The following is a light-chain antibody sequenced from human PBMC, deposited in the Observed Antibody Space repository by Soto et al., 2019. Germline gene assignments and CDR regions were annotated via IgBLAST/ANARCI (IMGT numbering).Light chain of an antibody. CDR2: GAS. CDR3: QHYNIWLT. V-gene: IGKV3-15*01. J-gene: IGKJ4*01. CDR1: QSVSSN. Sequence: EIVMTQSPATLSVSPGERATLSCRASQSVSSNLAWSQQKPGQAPRLLIYGASTRANGIPARFSGSGSGTEYPLTISSLQSEDCEVSYCQHYNIWLTFGGGTKVEIK.